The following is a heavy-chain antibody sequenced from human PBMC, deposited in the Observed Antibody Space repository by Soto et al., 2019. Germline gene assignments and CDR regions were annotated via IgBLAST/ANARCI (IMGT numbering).Heavy chain of an antibody. Sequence: SSGNYCRWIRKHPGKGLEWIGSVYHGGNTYYNPSLKSRVSISIDLSKNQFSLKLTSVTAADTAAYYCARARWYDAFNVWGQGTVVTVSS. CDR3: ARARWYDAFNV. CDR2: VYHGGNT. D-gene: IGHD2-15*01. CDR1: SSGNY. V-gene: IGHV4-38-2*02. J-gene: IGHJ3*01.